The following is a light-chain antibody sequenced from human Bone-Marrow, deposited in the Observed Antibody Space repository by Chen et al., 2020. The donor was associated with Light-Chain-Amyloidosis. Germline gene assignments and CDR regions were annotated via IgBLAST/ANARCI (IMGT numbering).Light chain of an antibody. CDR1: QSVSRN. J-gene: IGKJ4*01. CDR2: AAS. Sequence: EIVMTQSPVTLSVSPGERAALSCRASQSVSRNLAWYQQKPGQAPRLLIYAASTRATGIPARFSGSGSGTEFTLTISSLQSEDFAVDYCQQYNYWPALTFGGGTKVEIK. CDR3: QQYNYWPALT. V-gene: IGKV3-15*01.